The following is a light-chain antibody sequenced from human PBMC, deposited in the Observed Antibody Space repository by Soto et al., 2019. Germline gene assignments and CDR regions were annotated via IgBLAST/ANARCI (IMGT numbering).Light chain of an antibody. V-gene: IGKV1-39*01. Sequence: DIQMTQSPSSLSASVGDRVTITCRASQSISSYLNWYQHKPGKAPKLLIYAASSLQSEVPSRFSGSGSGTDFTLTISSLQPEDFATYYCQQSYSTPETFGQGTKLEIK. J-gene: IGKJ2*01. CDR2: AAS. CDR3: QQSYSTPET. CDR1: QSISSY.